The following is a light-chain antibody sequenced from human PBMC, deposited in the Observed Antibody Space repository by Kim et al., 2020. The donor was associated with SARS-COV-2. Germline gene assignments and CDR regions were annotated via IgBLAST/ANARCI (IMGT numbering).Light chain of an antibody. V-gene: IGKV2-28*01. CDR1: QSLLHRNGYNY. CDR3: MQGLQTPSPMYT. Sequence: DIVMTQSPLSLPVTPGEPASISCRSSQSLLHRNGYNYLDWYLQKPGQSPQLLIYLGSNRASGVPDRFSGSGSGTDFTLKISRVEAEDVGVYYCMQGLQTPSPMYTFGQGTKLEIK. CDR2: LGS. J-gene: IGKJ2*01.